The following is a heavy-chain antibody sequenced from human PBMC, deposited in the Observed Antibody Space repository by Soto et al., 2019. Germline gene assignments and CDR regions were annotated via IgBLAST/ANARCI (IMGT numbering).Heavy chain of an antibody. J-gene: IGHJ6*02. Sequence: VQLVESGGGLVKPGGSLRLSCAASGFTFSSYEMNLVRQAPGKGLEWVSYISSSGSTIYYADSVKGRYTISRDNANDALYLQMNSRRAEDMAVYDCARIYGDYDYGMAVWGQGTTVIVSS. CDR3: ARIYGDYDYGMAV. CDR1: GFTFSSYE. D-gene: IGHD4-17*01. CDR2: ISSSGSTI. V-gene: IGHV3-48*03.